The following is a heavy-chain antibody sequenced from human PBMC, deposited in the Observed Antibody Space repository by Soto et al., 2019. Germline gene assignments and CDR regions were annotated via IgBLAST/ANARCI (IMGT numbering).Heavy chain of an antibody. CDR3: ARGTTVETGNY. CDR1: GYTFTSYG. D-gene: IGHD4-17*01. V-gene: IGHV1-18*01. CDR2: ISAYNGNT. Sequence: QVQLAQSGAEGKKPGASVKVSCKASGYTFTSYGISWVRQAPGQGLEWMGWISAYNGNTNYAQKLQGRVTMTTDTSPTTAYTALRSLRSDCTSVYYCARGTTVETGNYWGQVTMVTVS. J-gene: IGHJ4*02.